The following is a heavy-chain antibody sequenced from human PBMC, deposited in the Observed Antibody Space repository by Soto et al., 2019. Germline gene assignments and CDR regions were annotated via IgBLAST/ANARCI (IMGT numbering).Heavy chain of an antibody. J-gene: IGHJ4*02. V-gene: IGHV1-3*01. CDR3: ARDYRGIAVAGSPGY. Sequence: ASVKVSCKASGYTFTSYAMHWVRQAPGQRLEWMGWINAGNGNTKYSQKFQGRVTITRDTSASTAYMELSSLRSEDTAVYYCARDYRGIAVAGSPGYWGQGTLVTVSS. CDR1: GYTFTSYA. D-gene: IGHD6-19*01. CDR2: INAGNGNT.